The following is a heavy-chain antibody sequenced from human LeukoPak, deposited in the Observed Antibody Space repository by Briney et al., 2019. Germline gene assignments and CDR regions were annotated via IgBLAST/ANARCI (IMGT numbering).Heavy chain of an antibody. J-gene: IGHJ6*03. V-gene: IGHV1-46*01. CDR3: ARGPSITMIRGGQWYYYMDV. D-gene: IGHD3-10*01. Sequence: ASVKVSCKASGYTFTSYYMHWVRQAPGQRLEWMGIINPSGGSTSYAQKFQGRVTITRDMSTSTVYMELSSLRSEDTAVYYCARGPSITMIRGGQWYYYMDVWGKGTTVTISS. CDR2: INPSGGST. CDR1: GYTFTSYY.